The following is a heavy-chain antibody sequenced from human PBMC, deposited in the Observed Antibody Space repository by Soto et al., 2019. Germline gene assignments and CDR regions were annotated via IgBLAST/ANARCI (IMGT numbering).Heavy chain of an antibody. J-gene: IGHJ4*02. Sequence: QVQLQQWGAGLLKPSETLSLTCAVYGGSFSGYYWSWIRQPPGKGLGWIGEINHSGSTNYNPSLKSRVTISVDTSKNQFSLKLSSVTAADTAVYYCARTHNGSKVDYWGQGTLVTVSS. CDR1: GGSFSGYY. V-gene: IGHV4-34*01. CDR3: ARTHNGSKVDY. D-gene: IGHD1-20*01. CDR2: INHSGST.